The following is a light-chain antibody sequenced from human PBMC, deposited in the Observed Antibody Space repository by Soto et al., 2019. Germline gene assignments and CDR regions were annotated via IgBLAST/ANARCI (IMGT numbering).Light chain of an antibody. V-gene: IGKV3-20*01. Sequence: DIVLTQSPGPLSLSPGESATLSCRASQSVRSNFLAWYQQKPGQAPRLLIYGASNRATGIPDRFSGSGSGTDFTLTITRQEPEDVAMYYCQRYDSFRTFGQGTKVEI. CDR2: GAS. J-gene: IGKJ1*01. CDR3: QRYDSFRT. CDR1: QSVRSNF.